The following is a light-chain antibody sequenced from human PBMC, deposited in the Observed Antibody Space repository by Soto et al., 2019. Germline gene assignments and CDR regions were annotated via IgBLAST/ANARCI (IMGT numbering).Light chain of an antibody. CDR3: CSYAGTFTDV. Sequence: QSALTQPRSVSGSPGQSVTISCTGTSSDVGGYSYVSWYQQHPDKAPKVMIHDVSKRPSGVPDRFSGSKSGNTASLTISGLQAEDEADYYCCSYAGTFTDVFGTGTKLTVL. CDR2: DVS. V-gene: IGLV2-11*01. CDR1: SSDVGGYSY. J-gene: IGLJ1*01.